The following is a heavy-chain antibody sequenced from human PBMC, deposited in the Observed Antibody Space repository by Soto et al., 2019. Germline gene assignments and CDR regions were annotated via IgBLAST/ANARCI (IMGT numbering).Heavy chain of an antibody. CDR2: ISYDGSNK. CDR1: GFTFSSYA. V-gene: IGHV3-30-3*02. Sequence: PWGSLRLSCAASGFTFSSYAMHWVRQAPGKGLEWVAVISYDGSNKYYADSVKGRFTISRDNSKNTLYLQMNSLRAEDTAVYYCFSHGHEDAFDIWGQGTMVTVSS. J-gene: IGHJ3*02. CDR3: FSHGHEDAFDI. D-gene: IGHD4-17*01.